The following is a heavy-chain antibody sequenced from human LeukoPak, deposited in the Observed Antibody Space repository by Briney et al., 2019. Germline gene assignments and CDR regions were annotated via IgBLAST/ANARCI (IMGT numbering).Heavy chain of an antibody. J-gene: IGHJ4*02. CDR1: GASITGHY. Sequence: SETLSLTCTVSGASITGHYWSWIRQPPGKGLEWIGFIYYSGTTNYNPSLKSRVNISVETSKNQFSLTLSSVTAADTAVYYCARHLGGGIYFDYWGQGTLVTVSS. D-gene: IGHD3-16*01. CDR2: IYYSGTT. CDR3: ARHLGGGIYFDY. V-gene: IGHV4-59*08.